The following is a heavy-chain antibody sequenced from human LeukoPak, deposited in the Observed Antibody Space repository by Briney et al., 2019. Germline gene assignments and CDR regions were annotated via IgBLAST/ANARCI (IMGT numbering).Heavy chain of an antibody. Sequence: ASVKVSCKASGYTFTNYGISWVRQAPGQGLEWMGWISAYNGNTNYAQKLQGRVAMTTDTSTSTAYMELRSLRSEDAAVYYCATAGYYGSGSYLPWGQGTLVTVSS. J-gene: IGHJ5*02. CDR3: ATAGYYGSGSYLP. D-gene: IGHD3-10*01. CDR2: ISAYNGNT. CDR1: GYTFTNYG. V-gene: IGHV1-18*01.